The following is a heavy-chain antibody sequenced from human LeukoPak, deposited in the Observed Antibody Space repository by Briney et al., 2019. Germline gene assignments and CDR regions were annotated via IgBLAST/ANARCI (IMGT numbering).Heavy chain of an antibody. J-gene: IGHJ4*02. CDR2: ISYDGSNK. CDR3: AKERRGVRTDY. V-gene: IGHV3-30*18. Sequence: GRSLRLSCAAAGITFSSYGMHWVRHPPGKGLEWVAVISYDGSNKYYADSVKGRFTISRDNSKNTLYLQMNSLRAEDTAVYYCAKERRGVRTDYWGQGTLVTVSS. CDR1: GITFSSYG.